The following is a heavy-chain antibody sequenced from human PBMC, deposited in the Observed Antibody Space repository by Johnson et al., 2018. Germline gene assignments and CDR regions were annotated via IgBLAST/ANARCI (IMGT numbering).Heavy chain of an antibody. J-gene: IGHJ3*02. V-gene: IGHV3-30-3*01. CDR3: ARDVADDGGITGGLDI. CDR2: TSFDGGNR. D-gene: IGHD4-23*01. Sequence: QVQLVQSGGGVVQPGGSLRLSCTASGFTFRTYAVYWVRQAPGKGLEWVAVTSFDGGNRSYADSAKGRFSISRDNSKRTLYRQMTSLRNEEPAVYYGARDVADDGGITGGLDIWGQGTMVIVS. CDR1: GFTFRTYA.